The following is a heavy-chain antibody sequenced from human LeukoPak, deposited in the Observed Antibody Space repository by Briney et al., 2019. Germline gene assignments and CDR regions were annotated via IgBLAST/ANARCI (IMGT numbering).Heavy chain of an antibody. CDR1: GGSISSYY. J-gene: IGHJ4*02. CDR3: ARDPHYYGSGSSIDY. CDR2: IYYSGST. Sequence: SETLSLTCTVSGGSISSYYWSWIRQPPGKGLEWIGYIYYSGSTNYNPSLKSRVTISVDTSKNQFSLKLSSVTAADTAVYYCARDPHYYGSGSSIDYWGQGTLVTVSS. V-gene: IGHV4-59*01. D-gene: IGHD3-10*01.